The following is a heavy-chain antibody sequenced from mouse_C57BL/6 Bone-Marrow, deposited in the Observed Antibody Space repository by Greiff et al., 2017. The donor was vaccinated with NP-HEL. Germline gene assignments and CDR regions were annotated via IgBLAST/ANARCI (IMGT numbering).Heavy chain of an antibody. CDR2: IRNKANGYTT. CDR3: ARSYYGSSYAYAMDY. V-gene: IGHV7-3*01. J-gene: IGHJ4*01. D-gene: IGHD1-1*01. Sequence: EVKLVESGGGLVQPGGSLSLSCAASGFTFTDYYMSWVRQPPGKALEWLGFIRNKANGYTTEYSASVKGRFTISRDNSQSILYLQMNALRAEDSATYYCARSYYGSSYAYAMDYWGQGTSVTVSS. CDR1: GFTFTDYY.